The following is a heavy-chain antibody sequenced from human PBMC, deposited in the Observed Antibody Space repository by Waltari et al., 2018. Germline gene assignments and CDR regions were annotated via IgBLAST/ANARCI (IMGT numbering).Heavy chain of an antibody. V-gene: IGHV3-30*03. CDR1: GFTFSSSG. D-gene: IGHD2-8*02. J-gene: IGHJ6*02. CDR2: ISSDGSRK. CDR3: ASCTGGNCYYYGFDV. Sequence: QVQLVESGGGVVQPGRSLRLSCAASGFTFSSSGLHWVRKTPGRGLEWVAVISSDGSRKSYADSVKGRFSISRDNSKNSLSLEMNSLRPEDTAVYYCASCTGGNCYYYGFDVWGQGTTVTVSS.